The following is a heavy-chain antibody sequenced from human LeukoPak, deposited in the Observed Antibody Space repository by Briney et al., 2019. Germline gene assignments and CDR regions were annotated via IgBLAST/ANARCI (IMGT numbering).Heavy chain of an antibody. CDR3: GYGYYYYYLDV. J-gene: IGHJ6*03. V-gene: IGHV1-2*02. D-gene: IGHD4-17*01. Sequence: ASVKVSCKASGYTFTGYYMHWVRQAPGQGLEWMGWINPNSGGTNYVQKFQGRVTMTRDTSISTAYMELSRLRSDDTAVYYCGYGYYYYYLDVWGKGTTVTVSS. CDR1: GYTFTGYY. CDR2: INPNSGGT.